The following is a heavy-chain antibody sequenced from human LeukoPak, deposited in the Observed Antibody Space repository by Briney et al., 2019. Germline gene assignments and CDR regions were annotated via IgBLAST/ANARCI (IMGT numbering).Heavy chain of an antibody. J-gene: IGHJ6*03. CDR3: AKDQHSYYYYMDV. Sequence: GGPLTLSGAASGFTLDYFAMHGVRQAPGRGLEWVSGISWNSGSIGYADSVKGRFTISRDNAKNSLYLQMNSLRAEDTALYYCAKDQHSYYYYMDVWGKGTTVTVSS. V-gene: IGHV3-9*01. CDR1: GFTLDYFA. CDR2: ISWNSGSI.